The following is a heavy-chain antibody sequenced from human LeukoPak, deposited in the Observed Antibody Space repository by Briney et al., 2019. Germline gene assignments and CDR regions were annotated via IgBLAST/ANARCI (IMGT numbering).Heavy chain of an antibody. CDR2: ITSDGTSI. D-gene: IGHD2-2*01. CDR3: ARDWYHAIDQ. V-gene: IGHV3-74*03. Sequence: PGGSLRLSRAVSGFSFSITWMHWVRQVPGQGLVWVARITSDGTSISYAESVKGRFTISRDNAKDTLYLQMNSLRVDDTAVYYCARDWYHAIDQWGQGTLVTVSS. CDR1: GFSFSITW. J-gene: IGHJ4*02.